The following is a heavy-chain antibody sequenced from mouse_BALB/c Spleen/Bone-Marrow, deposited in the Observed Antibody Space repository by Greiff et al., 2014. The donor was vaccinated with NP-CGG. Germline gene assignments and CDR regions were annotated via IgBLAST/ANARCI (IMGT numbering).Heavy chain of an antibody. J-gene: IGHJ2*01. V-gene: IGHV6-6*01. CDR2: IRTKAGGYAT. Sequence: EVKLMESGGGLVQPGGSMKLSCAASGFTFSGTWLDWVRQSPEKGLEWVAEIRTKAGGYATYYAESVKGRFTVSRYDSIGCVYLQMNSLRAEDTGIYYCTPQPFDDWGQGTTLTVSS. CDR1: GFTFSGTW. CDR3: TPQPFDD.